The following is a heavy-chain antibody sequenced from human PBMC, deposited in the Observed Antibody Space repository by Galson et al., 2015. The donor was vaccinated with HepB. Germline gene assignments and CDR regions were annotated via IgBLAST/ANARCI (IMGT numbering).Heavy chain of an antibody. D-gene: IGHD6-25*01. J-gene: IGHJ4*01. CDR3: VREMAIAAPASFDL. CDR1: GFTFNRYG. Sequence: LRLSCAVSGFTFNRYGMHWVRQAPGKGLEWVALIWANGSNRYYSNSVMGRFTISRDNSKNTLCLEMNSLRAEDTAVYYCVREMAIAAPASFDLWGHGTLVTVSS. CDR2: IWANGSNR. V-gene: IGHV3-33*01.